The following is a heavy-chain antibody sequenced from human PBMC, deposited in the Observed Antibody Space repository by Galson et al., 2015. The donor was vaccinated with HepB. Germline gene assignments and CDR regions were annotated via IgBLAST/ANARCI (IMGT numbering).Heavy chain of an antibody. CDR2: INTNTGNP. Sequence: SVKVSCKASGYTFTSYAMNWVRQAPGQGLEWMGWINTNTGNPTYAQGFTGWFVFSLDTSVSTAYLQISSLKAEDTAVYYCASFRHSSGWYSADFDYWGQGTLVTVSS. J-gene: IGHJ4*02. D-gene: IGHD6-19*01. CDR1: GYTFTSYA. V-gene: IGHV7-4-1*02. CDR3: ASFRHSSGWYSADFDY.